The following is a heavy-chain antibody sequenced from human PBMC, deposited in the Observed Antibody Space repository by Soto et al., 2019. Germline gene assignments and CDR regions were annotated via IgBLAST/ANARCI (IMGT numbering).Heavy chain of an antibody. D-gene: IGHD6-13*01. CDR3: ARHIAAAADYNWFDP. CDR2: IYHSGST. J-gene: IGHJ5*02. CDR1: GGSISSSNW. V-gene: IGHV4-4*02. Sequence: SETLSLTCAVSGGSISSSNWWSWVRQPPGKGLEWIGEIYHSGSTNYNPSLKSRVTISVDKSKNQFSLKLSSVTAADTAVYYCARHIAAAADYNWFDPWGQGTLVTVSS.